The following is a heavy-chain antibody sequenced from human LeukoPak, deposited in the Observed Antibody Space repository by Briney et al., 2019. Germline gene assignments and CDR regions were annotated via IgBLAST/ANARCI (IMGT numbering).Heavy chain of an antibody. CDR3: ARGGSRLGDYYDSSPNKFDY. V-gene: IGHV7-4-1*02. CDR2: INTNTGNP. CDR1: GYTFTSYG. J-gene: IGHJ4*02. D-gene: IGHD3-22*01. Sequence: ASVKVSCKASGYTFTSYGISWVRQAPGQGLEWMGWINTNTGNPTYAQGFTGRFVFSLDTSASTAYLQISSLKAEDTAVYYCARGGSRLGDYYDSSPNKFDYWGQGTLVTVSS.